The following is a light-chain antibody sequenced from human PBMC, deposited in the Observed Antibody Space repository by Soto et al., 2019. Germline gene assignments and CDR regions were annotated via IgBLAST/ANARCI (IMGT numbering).Light chain of an antibody. J-gene: IGKJ1*01. Sequence: ESMLTQYPGTLSLSSRDRATLSCRASQSVSSSYLAWYQQKPGQAPRLLIYGASSRATGIPDRFSGSGSGTDFTLTISRLEPEDFATYYCQQYNSYQWTFGQVTMV. CDR1: QSVSSSY. CDR3: QQYNSYQWT. V-gene: IGKV3-20*01. CDR2: GAS.